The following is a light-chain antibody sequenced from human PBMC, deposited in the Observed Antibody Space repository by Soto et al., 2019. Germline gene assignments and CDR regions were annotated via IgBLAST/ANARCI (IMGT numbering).Light chain of an antibody. CDR2: DAS. CDR3: QQYNSYPYT. V-gene: IGKV1-5*01. CDR1: QSISSW. Sequence: DIQMTQSPSTLSASVGDRVTITCRSSQSISSWLAWYQQKPGKAPKLLIYDASSLESGVPSRFSGSGSGTEFNLTIRSLQPDDFATYYCQQYNSYPYTFGQGTKLEIK. J-gene: IGKJ2*01.